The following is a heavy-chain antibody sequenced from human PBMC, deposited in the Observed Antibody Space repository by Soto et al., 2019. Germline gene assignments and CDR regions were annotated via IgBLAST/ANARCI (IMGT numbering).Heavy chain of an antibody. Sequence: ASVKVSCKASGYTFTSYAMHWVRQAPGQRLEWMGWINAGNGNTKYSQKFQGRVTITRDTSASTAYMELSSLRSEDTAVYYCAREGGSYYRTSYFDYWGQGTLVTVSS. V-gene: IGHV1-3*01. CDR1: GYTFTSYA. CDR3: AREGGSYYRTSYFDY. D-gene: IGHD1-26*01. CDR2: INAGNGNT. J-gene: IGHJ4*02.